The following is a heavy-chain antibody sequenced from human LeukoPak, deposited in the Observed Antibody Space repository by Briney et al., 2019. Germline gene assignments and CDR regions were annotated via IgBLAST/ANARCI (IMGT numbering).Heavy chain of an antibody. Sequence: GGSLRLSCAASGFTFSNAWMSWVRQAPGKGLEWVGRIKSKTDGGTTDYAAPVKGRFTISRDDSKNTLYLQTNSLKTEDTAVYYCTTDLQYYYDSSGYYFDYWGQGTLVTVSS. CDR2: IKSKTDGGTT. V-gene: IGHV3-15*01. CDR1: GFTFSNAW. D-gene: IGHD3-22*01. CDR3: TTDLQYYYDSSGYYFDY. J-gene: IGHJ4*02.